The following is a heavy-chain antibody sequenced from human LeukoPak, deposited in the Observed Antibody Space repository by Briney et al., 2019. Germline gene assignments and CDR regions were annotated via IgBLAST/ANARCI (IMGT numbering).Heavy chain of an antibody. D-gene: IGHD1-26*01. Sequence: ASVTVSCKASVYTFSIYTMNSVRQATGQGLARVGWINTNTGNPTYAQDYTGPFVFSFDTSVSTTYLQISRLKAEDTAVYYCASGPSYSGSNEYFDSWGQGTLVTVSS. CDR3: ASGPSYSGSNEYFDS. CDR1: VYTFSIYT. V-gene: IGHV7-4-1*02. CDR2: INTNTGNP. J-gene: IGHJ4*02.